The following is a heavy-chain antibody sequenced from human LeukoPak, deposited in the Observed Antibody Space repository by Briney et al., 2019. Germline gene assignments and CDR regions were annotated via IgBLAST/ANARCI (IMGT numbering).Heavy chain of an antibody. V-gene: IGHV1-69*13. CDR1: GGTFSSYA. CDR3: AKQVYSYGYWGTRWFDP. Sequence: SVTVSCKASGGTFSSYAISWVRQAPGQGLEWMGGIIPIFGTANYAQKFQGRVTITADESTSTAYMELSSLRSEDTAVYYCAKQVYSYGYWGTRWFDPWGQGTLVTVSS. CDR2: IIPIFGTA. J-gene: IGHJ5*02. D-gene: IGHD5-18*01.